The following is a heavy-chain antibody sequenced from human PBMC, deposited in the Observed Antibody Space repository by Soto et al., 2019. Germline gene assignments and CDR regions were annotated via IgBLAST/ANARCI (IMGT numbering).Heavy chain of an antibody. CDR1: GYTFTSYD. V-gene: IGHV1-8*01. CDR3: ARGLSAWLVRYDY. CDR2: MNPNSGNT. D-gene: IGHD6-19*01. Sequence: ASVKVSCKASGYTFTSYDINWVRRATGQGLEWMGWMNPNSGNTGYAQKFQGRVTMTRSTSISTAYMELSSLRSEDTAVYYCARGLSAWLVRYDYWGQGTLVTVSS. J-gene: IGHJ4*02.